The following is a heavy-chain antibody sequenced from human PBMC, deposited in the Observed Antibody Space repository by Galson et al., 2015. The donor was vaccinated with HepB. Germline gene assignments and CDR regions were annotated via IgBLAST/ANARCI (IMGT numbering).Heavy chain of an antibody. D-gene: IGHD2-2*01. CDR2: IYPGDSET. V-gene: IGHV5-51*01. CDR3: ARLGHEGYHYYGMDV. Sequence: QSGAEVKKPGESLKISCKASGYSFRNYWIGWVRQMPGKGLECMRIIYPGDSETRYSPSFQGQVTLSADKSTNTAYLQWSSLKASDTAMYYCARLGHEGYHYYGMDVWGQGTAVTVSS. CDR1: GYSFRNYW. J-gene: IGHJ6*02.